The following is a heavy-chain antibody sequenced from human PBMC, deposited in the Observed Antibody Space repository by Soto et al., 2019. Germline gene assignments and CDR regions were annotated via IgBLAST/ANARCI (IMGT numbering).Heavy chain of an antibody. CDR2: ISAYNGNT. D-gene: IGHD3-3*01. V-gene: IGHV1-18*04. J-gene: IGHJ6*02. CDR1: GYTFTSYG. Sequence: GASVKVSCKASGYTFTSYGISWVRQAPGQGLEWMGWISAYNGNTNYAQKLQGRVTMTTDTSTSTAYVELRSLRSDDTAVYYCARDTIFGVVTPNYYYYGMDVWGQGTTVTVSS. CDR3: ARDTIFGVVTPNYYYYGMDV.